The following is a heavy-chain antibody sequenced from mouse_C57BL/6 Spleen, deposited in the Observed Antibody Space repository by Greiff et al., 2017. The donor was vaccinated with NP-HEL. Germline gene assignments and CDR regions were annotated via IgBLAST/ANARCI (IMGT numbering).Heavy chain of an antibody. D-gene: IGHD2-3*01. CDR3: ARKSPYDGYSYYFDY. V-gene: IGHV2-2*01. CDR2: IWSGGST. J-gene: IGHJ2*01. Sequence: VKLQESGPGLVQPSQSLSITCTVSGFSLTSYGVHWVRQSPGKGLEWLGVIWSGGSTDYNAAFISRLSISKDNSKSQVFFKMNSLQADDTAIYYCARKSPYDGYSYYFDYWGQGTTLTVSS. CDR1: GFSLTSYG.